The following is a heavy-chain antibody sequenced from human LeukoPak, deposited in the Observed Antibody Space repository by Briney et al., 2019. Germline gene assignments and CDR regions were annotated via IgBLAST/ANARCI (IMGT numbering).Heavy chain of an antibody. V-gene: IGHV4-34*01. CDR1: GGSFSGYY. CDR2: VNHSGST. D-gene: IGHD3-3*01. Sequence: SETLSLTCAVYGGSFSGYYWSWIRQPPGKGREWSGEVNHSGSTNYNPSLKSRVTISVGTSKNQFSLKLSSVTAADTAVYYCARGLSVRFLEWLLYRGPMDVWGQGTTVTVSS. CDR3: ARGLSVRFLEWLLYRGPMDV. J-gene: IGHJ6*02.